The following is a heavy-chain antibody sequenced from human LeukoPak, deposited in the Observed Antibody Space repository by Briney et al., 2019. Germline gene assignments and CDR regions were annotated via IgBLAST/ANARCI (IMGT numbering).Heavy chain of an antibody. CDR3: ATLTGPLPAIDPPSDY. CDR2: INPNSGGT. D-gene: IGHD1-14*01. CDR1: GYTFTGYY. V-gene: IGHV1-2*02. J-gene: IGHJ4*02. Sequence: GASVKGSCKASGYTFTGYYMHWVRQAPGRGLGWRGWINPNSGGTNYAQKFQGRVTMTRDTSISTAYMELSRLRSDDTAVYYCATLTGPLPAIDPPSDYWGQGTLVTVSS.